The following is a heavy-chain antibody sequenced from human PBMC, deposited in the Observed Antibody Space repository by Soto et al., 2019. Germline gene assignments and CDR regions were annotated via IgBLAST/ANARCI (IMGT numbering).Heavy chain of an antibody. J-gene: IGHJ6*02. CDR3: AAASSTSGGYYGMDV. V-gene: IGHV1-3*04. CDR2: INIGSGRT. Sequence: GASVKVSCKTSGYDFSSYAMHWVRQAPGQRLEWTGWINIGSGRTEYSQNLQDRITITRDTSASTVYMDLSSLRSEDTAVYYCAAASSTSGGYYGMDVWGQGTTVTVSS. CDR1: GYDFSSYA. D-gene: IGHD2-2*01.